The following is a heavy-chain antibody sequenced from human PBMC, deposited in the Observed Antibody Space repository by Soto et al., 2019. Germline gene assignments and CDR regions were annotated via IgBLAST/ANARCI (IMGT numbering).Heavy chain of an antibody. CDR2: LDNSGST. V-gene: IGHV4-59*01. CDR3: ARETSWSGFFED. J-gene: IGHJ4*02. D-gene: IGHD3-3*01. CDR1: GGSISRYY. Sequence: QVQLQESGPGLVKPSETLSLTCSVSGGSISRYYWSWIRQPPGKGLEWIGYLDNSGSTNYNPSLKSRVTISADTSKSQFALKLSSVTVADTAVYYCARETSWSGFFEDCGQGTLVPVS.